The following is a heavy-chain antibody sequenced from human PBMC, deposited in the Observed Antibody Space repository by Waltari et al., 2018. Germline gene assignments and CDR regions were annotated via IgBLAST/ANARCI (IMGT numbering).Heavy chain of an antibody. J-gene: IGHJ4*02. D-gene: IGHD1-26*01. Sequence: EVQLVESGGGLVQPGGSLRLSCAASGFTFSGYWMNWVRQAPGKGLEWVANIKGDGSEKNYVDSVKGRFTISRDNARNSLYLQMNSLRGEDTAVYYCLGAWEWGQGTLVTVSS. CDR3: LGAWE. V-gene: IGHV3-7*01. CDR1: GFTFSGYW. CDR2: IKGDGSEK.